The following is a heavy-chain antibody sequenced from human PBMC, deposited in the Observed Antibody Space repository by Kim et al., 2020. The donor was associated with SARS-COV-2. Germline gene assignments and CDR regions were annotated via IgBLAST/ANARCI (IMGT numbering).Heavy chain of an antibody. D-gene: IGHD6-19*01. CDR3: ARGVIEVAGMGLDY. J-gene: IGHJ4*02. Sequence: NPSLKRRVPISADTSKTQSSLKPSSVTAADTAVYYCARGVIEVAGMGLDYWGQGTLVTVSS. V-gene: IGHV4-34*01.